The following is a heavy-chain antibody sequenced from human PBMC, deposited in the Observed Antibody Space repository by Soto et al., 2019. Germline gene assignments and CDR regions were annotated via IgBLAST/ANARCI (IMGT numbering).Heavy chain of an antibody. D-gene: IGHD2-2*01. J-gene: IGHJ5*02. CDR3: ARSISLPASADNWFDP. CDR1: GFSLSNAGSG. Sequence: SGPTLVNPTGTLTLTCTVSGFSLSNAGSGVSWIRQPPGKALEWLAHIHSDGAKTYSSSLQSRLTISRDYSRRQVVLTLTKLDPMDTATYYCARSISLPASADNWFDPWGPGTPATVPS. CDR2: IHSDGAK. V-gene: IGHV2-26*01.